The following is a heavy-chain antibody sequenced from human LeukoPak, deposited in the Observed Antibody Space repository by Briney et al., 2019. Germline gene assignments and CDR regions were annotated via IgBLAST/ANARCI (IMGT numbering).Heavy chain of an antibody. CDR2: INPNSGGT. J-gene: IGHJ4*02. CDR3: ARDLGPGGSGY. CDR1: VYTFTGYY. Sequence: ASVNVSCKASVYTFTGYYMHWVRQAPGQGIEWMGWINPNSGGTNYAQKFQGRVTMTRDTSISTAYMELSRLRSDDTAVYYCARDLGPGGSGYWGQGTLVTVSS. V-gene: IGHV1-2*02.